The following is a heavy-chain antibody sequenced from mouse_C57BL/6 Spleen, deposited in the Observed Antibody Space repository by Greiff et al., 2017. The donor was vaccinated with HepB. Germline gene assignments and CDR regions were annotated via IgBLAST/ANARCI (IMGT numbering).Heavy chain of an antibody. Sequence: VQLQQSGTVLARPGASVKMSCKTSGYTFTSYWMHWVKQRPGQGLEWIGAIYPGNSDTSYNQKFKGKAKLTAVTSASTAYMELSSLTNEDSAVYYCTREATVVGYFDVWGTGTTVTVSS. J-gene: IGHJ1*03. CDR2: IYPGNSDT. CDR3: TREATVVGYFDV. D-gene: IGHD1-1*01. V-gene: IGHV1-5*01. CDR1: GYTFTSYW.